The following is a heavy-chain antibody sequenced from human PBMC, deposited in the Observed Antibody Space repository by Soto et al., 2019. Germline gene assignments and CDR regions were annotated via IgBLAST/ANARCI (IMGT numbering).Heavy chain of an antibody. CDR1: AFTLSGSA. CDR2: ISSGSGVI. CDR3: ARDLSWGSNWDYNIGG. V-gene: IGHV3-48*01. J-gene: IGHJ6*03. Sequence: EVQLLESGGSLVQPGGSLRLSCATSAFTLSGSAMNWVRQAPGKGLEWVSYISSGSGVIDYADSVKGRFTVSRDHAKNSLYTQIISMRAEETAEYYCARDLSWGSNWDYNIGGCGKVTTVTDSS. D-gene: IGHD7-27*01.